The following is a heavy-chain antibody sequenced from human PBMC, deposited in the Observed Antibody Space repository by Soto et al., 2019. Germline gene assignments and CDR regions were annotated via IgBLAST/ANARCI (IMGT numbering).Heavy chain of an antibody. CDR3: AREGNSGPYYYGMDV. CDR1: GGSISSSSYS. Sequence: SETLSLTCTVSGGSISSSSYSWGWIRQPPGKGPEWIGTFYYSGSTYYNPSLNSRVTISVDTTKNQFFLKLNSVTAADTAVYYCAREGNSGPYYYGMDVWGQGTTVTVSS. CDR2: FYYSGST. V-gene: IGHV4-39*02. J-gene: IGHJ6*02. D-gene: IGHD4-4*01.